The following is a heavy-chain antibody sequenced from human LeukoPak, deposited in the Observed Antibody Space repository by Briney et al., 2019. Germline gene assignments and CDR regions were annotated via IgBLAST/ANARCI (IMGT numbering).Heavy chain of an antibody. CDR3: ARRGIVVVPAARDYYYYYMDV. Sequence: ASVKVSCKASGGTFSSYAISWVRQAPGQGLEWMGIINPSGGSTSYAQKFQGRVTMTRDTSTSTVYMELSSLRSEDTAVYYCARRGIVVVPAARDYYYYYMDVWGKGTTVTVSS. CDR1: GGTFSSYA. D-gene: IGHD2-2*01. J-gene: IGHJ6*03. V-gene: IGHV1-46*01. CDR2: INPSGGST.